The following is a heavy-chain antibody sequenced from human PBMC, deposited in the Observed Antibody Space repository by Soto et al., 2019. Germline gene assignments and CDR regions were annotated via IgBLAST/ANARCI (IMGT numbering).Heavy chain of an antibody. CDR2: IWHDGSTR. V-gene: IGHV3-33*01. J-gene: IGHJ4*02. Sequence: QVQLVESGGGVVQPGRSLRLSCAASGFAFSSYGMHWVRQAPGKGLVWVAVIWHDGSTRYYADSVKGRLTISRDNSRNTLLLQVNSLRAEDKAVYYCARDGYYGSGSYFLYWGQGTLVTVSS. CDR3: ARDGYYGSGSYFLY. D-gene: IGHD3-10*01. CDR1: GFAFSSYG.